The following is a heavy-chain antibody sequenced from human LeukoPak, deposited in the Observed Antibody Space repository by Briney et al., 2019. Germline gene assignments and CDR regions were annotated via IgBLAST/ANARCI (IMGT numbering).Heavy chain of an antibody. V-gene: IGHV1-8*01. Sequence: ASVKVSCKTSGYTFTNYHIDWVRQAPGQGPEWMGWMNAESGHTGYAQNLEGRVSMTRDTSTNTAYMELRSLRSEDTAVYFCARGMFDNSGHYYYFYYALDVWGQGTTVTVSS. CDR2: MNAESGHT. J-gene: IGHJ6*02. CDR1: GYTFTNYH. D-gene: IGHD3-22*01. CDR3: ARGMFDNSGHYYYFYYALDV.